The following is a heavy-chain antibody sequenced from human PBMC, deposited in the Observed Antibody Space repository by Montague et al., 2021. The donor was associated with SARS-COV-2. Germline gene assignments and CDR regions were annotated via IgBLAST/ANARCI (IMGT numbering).Heavy chain of an antibody. CDR3: ARGQEGVNMVVVVLGFYYYMDV. D-gene: IGHD3-22*01. Sequence: SLRLSCAASGFTFSSYEMNWVRQAPGKGLEWVSYISSSGSTIYYADSVKGRFTISRDNAKNSLYLQMNSLRAADTAVYYCARGQEGVNMVVVVLGFYYYMDVWGKGTTVTVSS. V-gene: IGHV3-48*03. J-gene: IGHJ6*03. CDR2: ISSSGSTI. CDR1: GFTFSSYE.